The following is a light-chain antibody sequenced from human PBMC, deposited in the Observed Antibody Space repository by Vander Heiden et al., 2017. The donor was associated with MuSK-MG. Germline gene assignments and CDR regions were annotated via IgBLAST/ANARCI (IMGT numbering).Light chain of an antibody. CDR3: QQYGRAPT. CDR2: GAS. Sequence: IVLPQSPGTLSLSPGERATLSCRASQSVSSSYLAWYQQKPGQAPRLLIYGASSRATGIPDRFSGSGSGTDFTLTISRLEPEDFAVYYCQQYGRAPTFGPGTKVDIK. CDR1: QSVSSSY. V-gene: IGKV3-20*01. J-gene: IGKJ3*01.